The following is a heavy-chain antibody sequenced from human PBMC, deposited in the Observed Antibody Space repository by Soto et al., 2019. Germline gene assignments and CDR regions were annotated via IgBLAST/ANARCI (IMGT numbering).Heavy chain of an antibody. CDR3: AKDRRQYYYCGMDV. CDR2: ISYDGSKK. J-gene: IGHJ6*02. D-gene: IGHD6-25*01. Sequence: QVQLVESGGGVVQPGRSLRLSCAASGFTFSRYGMHWVRQAPGKGLEWVAVISYDGSKKYYADSVKGRFTISRDNSKNTQYLQTTNLRDEHTAVYYCAKDRRQYYYCGMDVWCQGTTVSVS. V-gene: IGHV3-30*18. CDR1: GFTFSRYG.